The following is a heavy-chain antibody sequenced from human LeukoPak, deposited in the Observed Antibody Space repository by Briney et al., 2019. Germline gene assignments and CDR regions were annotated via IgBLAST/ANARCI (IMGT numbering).Heavy chain of an antibody. D-gene: IGHD5-18*01. J-gene: IGHJ4*02. V-gene: IGHV3-23*01. CDR3: AKRIQSAMATGY. CDR2: INGSGGST. Sequence: PGGSLRLSCAASGFIFSKYAMSWVRQAPGTGLEWVSDINGSGGSTYYADSVKGRFTISRDNSKNTLYLQMNSLRAEDTAVYYCAKRIQSAMATGYWGQGTLVTVSS. CDR1: GFIFSKYA.